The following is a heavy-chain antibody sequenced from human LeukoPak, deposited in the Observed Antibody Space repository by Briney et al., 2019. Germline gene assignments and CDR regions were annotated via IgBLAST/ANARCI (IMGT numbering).Heavy chain of an antibody. V-gene: IGHV1-69*06. J-gene: IGHJ4*02. CDR1: GGTFSSYA. D-gene: IGHD3-22*01. CDR2: IIPIFGTA. CDR3: ARDSGRWYYDSSGVWGYYFDY. Sequence: SVKVSCKASGGTFSSYAISWVRQAPGQGLEWMGGIIPIFGTANYAQKFQGRVTITADKSTSTAYMELRSLRSDDTAVYYCARDSGRWYYDSSGVWGYYFDYWGQGTLVTVSS.